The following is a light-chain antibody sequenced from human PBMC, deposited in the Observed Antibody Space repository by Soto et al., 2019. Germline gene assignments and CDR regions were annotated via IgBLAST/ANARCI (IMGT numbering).Light chain of an antibody. CDR3: GTWDGSLSAVV. J-gene: IGLJ2*01. CDR1: SSNIGNNY. V-gene: IGLV1-51*01. Sequence: QSVLTQPPSVSAAPGQTVTISCSGSSSNIGNNYVSWYQQLPGTVPKLLIYDNNKRPSGIPDRFSGSKSGTSATLGITGLQTGDEADYYCGTWDGSLSAVVFGGGTKLTVL. CDR2: DNN.